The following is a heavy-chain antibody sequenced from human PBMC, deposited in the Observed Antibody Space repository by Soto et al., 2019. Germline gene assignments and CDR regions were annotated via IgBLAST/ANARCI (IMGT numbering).Heavy chain of an antibody. CDR1: AFTLSAYD. Sequence: GSLRLSCAASAFTLSAYDMHLFRQPNGKGLEWVSALGAADDPYYLGSVKGRFTISRENDKNSLYLQMNNMRAGDTAVYYCARAYSGRLPRREDYYYAMDVWGQGTKVSVSS. J-gene: IGHJ6*02. D-gene: IGHD2-15*01. CDR2: LGAADDP. CDR3: ARAYSGRLPRREDYYYAMDV. V-gene: IGHV3-13*05.